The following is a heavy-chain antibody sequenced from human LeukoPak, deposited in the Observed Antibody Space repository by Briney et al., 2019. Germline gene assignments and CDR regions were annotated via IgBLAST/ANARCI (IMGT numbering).Heavy chain of an antibody. Sequence: ASVKVSCKASGYTFTSYYMHWVRQAPGQGLEWMGIINPSGGSTSYAQKFQGRVTMTRDTSTSTVYMELGSLRSEDTAVYYCARGIVVVPAAINWFDPWGQGTLVTVSS. CDR2: INPSGGST. D-gene: IGHD2-2*01. CDR1: GYTFTSYY. CDR3: ARGIVVVPAAINWFDP. V-gene: IGHV1-46*01. J-gene: IGHJ5*02.